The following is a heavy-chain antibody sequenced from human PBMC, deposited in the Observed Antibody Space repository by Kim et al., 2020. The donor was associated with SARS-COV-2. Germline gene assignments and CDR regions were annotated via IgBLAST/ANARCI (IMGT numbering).Heavy chain of an antibody. V-gene: IGHV7-4-1*02. CDR3: ARGPGGMDV. Sequence: NPTYAQSVTGRFVLSLDTSVSTAYLQISSLRAEDTAVYYCARGPGGMDVWGQGTTVTVSS. CDR2: NP. J-gene: IGHJ6*02.